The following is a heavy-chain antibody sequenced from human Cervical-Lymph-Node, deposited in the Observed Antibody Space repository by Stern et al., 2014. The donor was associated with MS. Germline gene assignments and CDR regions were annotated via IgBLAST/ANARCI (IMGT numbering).Heavy chain of an antibody. D-gene: IGHD5-12*01. CDR1: GFTFDDYA. CDR2: ISWSSGTI. V-gene: IGHV3-9*01. CDR3: AKDRGTSLSYSGWYVH. J-gene: IGHJ5*02. Sequence: VHLVESGGGLVQPGRSLRLSCAASGFTFDDYAMHWVRQAPGKGLEWVSGISWSSGTIGYADSVKGRFTISRDNAKNSLYLQMNSLRAEDTALYYCAKDRGTSLSYSGWYVHWGQGTLVTVSS.